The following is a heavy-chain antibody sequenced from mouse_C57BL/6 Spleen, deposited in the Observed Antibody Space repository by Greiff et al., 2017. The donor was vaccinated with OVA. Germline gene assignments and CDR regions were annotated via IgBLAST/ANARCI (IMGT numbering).Heavy chain of an antibody. Sequence: EVMLVESGGGLVQPGGSMKLSCVASGFTFSNYWMNWVRQSPEKGLEWVAQIRLKSDNYATPYAESVKGRFTISRDDYKSSVYLQMNNLRAEDTGIYYCTKGASFAYWGQGTLVTVSA. CDR2: IRLKSDNYAT. CDR3: TKGASFAY. CDR1: GFTFSNYW. V-gene: IGHV6-3*01. J-gene: IGHJ3*01.